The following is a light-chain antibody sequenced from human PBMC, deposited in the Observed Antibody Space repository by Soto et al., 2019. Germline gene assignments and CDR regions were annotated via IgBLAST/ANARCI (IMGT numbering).Light chain of an antibody. CDR1: QSVSSN. Sequence: EIVMTQSTATLSVSPGERATLSCRASQSVSSNLAWYQQKPGQAPRLLIYGASTRATGIPARFSGSGSGTEFTLTISSLEPEDVAVYYCQHYRSSPLTFGGGTKVAIK. CDR2: GAS. CDR3: QHYRSSPLT. V-gene: IGKV3-15*01. J-gene: IGKJ4*01.